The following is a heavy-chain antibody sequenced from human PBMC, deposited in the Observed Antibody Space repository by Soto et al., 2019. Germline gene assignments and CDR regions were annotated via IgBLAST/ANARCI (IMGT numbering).Heavy chain of an antibody. CDR1: GFTFSTYS. CDR3: ARERYYYGSGDY. D-gene: IGHD3-10*01. J-gene: IGHJ4*02. V-gene: IGHV3-48*04. CDR2: ISSSSSTI. Sequence: GGSLRLSCAASGFTFSTYSMNWVRQGPGKGLEWVSYISSSSSTIFYTDSVKGQFTISRDNAKNSLYLQMNSLRAEDTAVYYCARERYYYGSGDYWGQGTLLTVSS.